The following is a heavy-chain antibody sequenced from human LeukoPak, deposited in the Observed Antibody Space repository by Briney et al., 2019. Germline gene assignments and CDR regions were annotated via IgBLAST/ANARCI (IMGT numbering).Heavy chain of an antibody. Sequence: SQTLSLTCTVSGDSISSGDYYWSWIRQPAGKGLEWIGRSSSSGSTNYNPSLKSRVTISVDTSKNQFSLKLSSVTAADTAVYFCARGPYSYDSSGAFDIWGQGTMVTVSS. J-gene: IGHJ3*02. D-gene: IGHD3-22*01. V-gene: IGHV4-61*02. CDR3: ARGPYSYDSSGAFDI. CDR2: SSSSGST. CDR1: GDSISSGDYY.